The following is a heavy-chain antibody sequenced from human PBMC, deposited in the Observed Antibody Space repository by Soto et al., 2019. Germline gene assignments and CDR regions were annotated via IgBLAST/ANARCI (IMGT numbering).Heavy chain of an antibody. CDR2: TNHSGST. Sequence: PSETLSLTCAVYGGSFSGYYWSWIRQPPGKGLEWIGETNHSGSTNYNPSLKSRVTISVDTSKNQFSLKLSSVTAADTAVYYCARFGSGSASPYYYGMDVWGQGTTVTVS. D-gene: IGHD3-10*01. V-gene: IGHV4-34*01. CDR3: ARFGSGSASPYYYGMDV. CDR1: GGSFSGYY. J-gene: IGHJ6*02.